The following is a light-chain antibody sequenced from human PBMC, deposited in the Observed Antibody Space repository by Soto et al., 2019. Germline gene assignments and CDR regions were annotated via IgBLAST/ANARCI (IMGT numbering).Light chain of an antibody. CDR1: SSDVGLYDY. Sequence: QSALTQPASVSGSPGQSITISCTGTSSDVGLYDYVSWYQQHPGKAPQLMIYAASNRPSGVSNRFSASKSGNTASLFISGLQAEDEADYYCSSYTSDSSYVFGSGTKVTV. CDR3: SSYTSDSSYV. V-gene: IGLV2-14*01. J-gene: IGLJ1*01. CDR2: AAS.